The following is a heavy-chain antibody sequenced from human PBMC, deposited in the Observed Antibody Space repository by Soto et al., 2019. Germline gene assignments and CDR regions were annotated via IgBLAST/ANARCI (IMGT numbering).Heavy chain of an antibody. Sequence: SETLSLTCTVSGGSISSGGYYWSWIRQHPGKGLEWIGYIYYSGSTYSNPSLKSRVTISVDTSKNQFSLKLSSVTAADTAVYYCAYSSSSAIDYWGQGTRVTVSS. V-gene: IGHV4-31*03. CDR2: IYYSGST. CDR1: GGSISSGGYY. CDR3: AYSSSSAIDY. J-gene: IGHJ4*02. D-gene: IGHD6-6*01.